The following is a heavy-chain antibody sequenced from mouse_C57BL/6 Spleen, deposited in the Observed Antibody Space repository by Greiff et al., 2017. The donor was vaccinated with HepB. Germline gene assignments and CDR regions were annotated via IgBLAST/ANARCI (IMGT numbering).Heavy chain of an antibody. V-gene: IGHV5-16*01. J-gene: IGHJ4*01. D-gene: IGHD2-1*01. CDR1: GFTFSDYY. Sequence: EVQLQESEGGLVQPGSSMKLSCTASGFTFSDYYMAWVRQVPEKGLEWVANINYDGSSTYYLDSLKSRFIISRDNAKNILYLQMSSLKSEDTATYYCARAGNWGYAMDYWGQGTSVTVSS. CDR2: INYDGSST. CDR3: ARAGNWGYAMDY.